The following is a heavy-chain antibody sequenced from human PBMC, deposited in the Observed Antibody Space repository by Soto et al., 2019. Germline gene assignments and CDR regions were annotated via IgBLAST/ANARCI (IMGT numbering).Heavy chain of an antibody. V-gene: IGHV1-8*01. CDR3: ARSYTTDDAFDI. J-gene: IGHJ3*02. Sequence: GASVKVSCKASGYTFTSYDINWVRQATGQGLEWMGWMNPNSGNTGYAQKFQGRVTMTRNTSISTAYMELSSLRSEDTAVYYCARSYTTDDAFDIWGQGTMVTVS. D-gene: IGHD1-26*01. CDR2: MNPNSGNT. CDR1: GYTFTSYD.